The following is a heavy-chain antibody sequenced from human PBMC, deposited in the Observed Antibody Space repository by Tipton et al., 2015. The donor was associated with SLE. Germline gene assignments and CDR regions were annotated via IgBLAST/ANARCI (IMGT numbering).Heavy chain of an antibody. Sequence: SLRLSCAASGFTFSSYAMHWVRQAPGKGLEWVAVISYDGSNKYYADSVKGRFTISRDNSKNTLYLQMNRLRAEDTAVYYCARAGIPGAGVWWFDPWGQGTLVTVSS. V-gene: IGHV3-30*04. J-gene: IGHJ5*02. CDR3: ARAGIPGAGVWWFDP. CDR2: ISYDGSNK. D-gene: IGHD6-13*01. CDR1: GFTFSSYA.